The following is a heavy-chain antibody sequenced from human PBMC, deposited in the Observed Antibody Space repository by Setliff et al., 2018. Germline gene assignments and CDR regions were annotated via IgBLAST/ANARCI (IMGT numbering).Heavy chain of an antibody. V-gene: IGHV4-38-2*01. J-gene: IGHJ6*02. Sequence: ASETLSLTCAVSGSSIISDYYWVWIRQPPGRGLEWIGSIFQSGNTYYNPSLKSRDTISVDTSKNQFSLKVNSVTAADTAVYYCATLLANYGSGMDVWGQGTTVTVSS. CDR2: IFQSGNT. CDR3: ATLLANYGSGMDV. D-gene: IGHD3-10*01. CDR1: GSSIISDYY.